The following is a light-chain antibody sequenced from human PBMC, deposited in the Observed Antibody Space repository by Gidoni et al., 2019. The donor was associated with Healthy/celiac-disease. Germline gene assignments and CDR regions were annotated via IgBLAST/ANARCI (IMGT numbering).Light chain of an antibody. V-gene: IGLV1-36*01. CDR1: SSNIGNKA. CDR2: YDD. J-gene: IGLJ2*01. Sequence: QSVLTQPPSVSAPPRQRVTISCSGSSSNIGNKAVNWYQQLPGKAPKLLIYYDDQLPSGVSDRFSGSKSGTSASLAISGLQSEDEADYYCAAWDDSLNGVVFGGGTKLTVL. CDR3: AAWDDSLNGVV.